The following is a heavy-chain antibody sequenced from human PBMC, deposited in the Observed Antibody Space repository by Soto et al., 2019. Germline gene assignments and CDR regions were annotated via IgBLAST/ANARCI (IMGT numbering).Heavy chain of an antibody. D-gene: IGHD3-9*01. V-gene: IGHV4-59*01. CDR1: GGSISSYY. J-gene: IGHJ4*02. CDR2: IYYSGST. CDR3: ARARWGDILTGYYYFDY. Sequence: SETLSLTCTDSGGSISSYYWSWIRQPPGKGLEWIGYIYYSGSTNYNPSLKSRVTISVDTSKNQFSLKLSSVTAADTAVYYCARARWGDILTGYYYFDYWGQGTLVTVSS.